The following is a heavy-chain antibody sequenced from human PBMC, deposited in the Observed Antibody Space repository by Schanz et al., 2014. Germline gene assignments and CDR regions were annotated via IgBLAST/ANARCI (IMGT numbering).Heavy chain of an antibody. CDR2: IYETGRT. V-gene: IGHV4-4*02. Sequence: QVQLQESGPGLVKPSGTLSLTCTISRGSIGSTNWWSWLRQSPRKGLEWISDIYETGRTNYNPSPRSSATVSGDMPPTHFPLGLTAVTAADTAVYYCARLEYTSGWQGFDYWGQGILVTVSP. CDR3: ARLEYTSGWQGFDY. D-gene: IGHD1-1*01. J-gene: IGHJ4*02. CDR1: RGSIGSTNW.